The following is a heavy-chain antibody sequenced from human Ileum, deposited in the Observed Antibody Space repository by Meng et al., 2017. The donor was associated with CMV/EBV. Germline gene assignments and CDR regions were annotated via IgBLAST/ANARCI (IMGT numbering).Heavy chain of an antibody. CDR1: GGSFTGDY. Sequence: CAVYGGSFTGDYCSWIRQSPGKGLEWIGEINHSESTNYNPSLKSRVTISVDSFKNQCSLRLNSVTAADTAVFHCARRVGSGKYYFDFWSQGALVTVSS. CDR3: ARRVGSGKYYFDF. J-gene: IGHJ4*02. D-gene: IGHD3-10*01. V-gene: IGHV4-34*01. CDR2: INHSEST.